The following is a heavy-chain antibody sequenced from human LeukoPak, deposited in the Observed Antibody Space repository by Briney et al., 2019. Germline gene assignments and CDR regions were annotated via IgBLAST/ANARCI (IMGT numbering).Heavy chain of an antibody. CDR1: GYTFTGHY. Sequence: ASVKVSCKASGYTFTGHYMHWARQAPGQGLEWTGWINTDTGDRDSAQKFHGRVTMTRDTSIRTVYMELSSLGPYDTAFYYCAREGWDQRDTAAFVHWGQGTLVTVSS. CDR2: INTDTGDR. V-gene: IGHV1-2*02. CDR3: AREGWDQRDTAAFVH. D-gene: IGHD6-19*01. J-gene: IGHJ4*02.